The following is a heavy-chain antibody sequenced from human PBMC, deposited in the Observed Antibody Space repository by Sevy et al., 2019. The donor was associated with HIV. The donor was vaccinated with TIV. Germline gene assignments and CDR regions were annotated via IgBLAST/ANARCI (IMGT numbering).Heavy chain of an antibody. Sequence: GGSLRLSCAASGFTFSGSAIHWVRQASGKGLEWVGRIRSESNSHATAYAASVKGRFTISRDDSKNTAYLQMNSLKTEDTAVYYCTRHRLSMVRGIIMAHYFDYRGPGTLVTVSS. V-gene: IGHV3-73*01. D-gene: IGHD3-10*01. CDR3: TRHRLSMVRGIIMAHYFDY. CDR2: IRSESNSHAT. CDR1: GFTFSGSA. J-gene: IGHJ4*02.